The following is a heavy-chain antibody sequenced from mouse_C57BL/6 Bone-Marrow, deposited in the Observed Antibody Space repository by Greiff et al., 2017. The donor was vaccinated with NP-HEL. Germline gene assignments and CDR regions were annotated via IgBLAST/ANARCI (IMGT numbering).Heavy chain of an antibody. CDR1: GYTFTSYG. Sequence: QVQLQQSGAELARPGASVKLSCKASGYTFTSYGISWVKQRTGQGLEWIGEIYPRSGNTYYNEKFKGKATLTVDKSSSTAYMQLSSLTSEDSEVYYCAIYALRAYYAMDYWGQGTSVTVSS. J-gene: IGHJ4*01. CDR2: IYPRSGNT. D-gene: IGHD1-1*01. V-gene: IGHV1-81*01. CDR3: AIYALRAYYAMDY.